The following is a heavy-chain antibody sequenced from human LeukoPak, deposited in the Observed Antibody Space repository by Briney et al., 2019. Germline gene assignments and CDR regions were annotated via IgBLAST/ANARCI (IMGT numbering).Heavy chain of an antibody. V-gene: IGHV4-4*02. Sequence: SETLSLTCAVSGGSISSSNWWSWVRQPPGKGPEWIGEIYHSGSTNYNPSLKSRVTISVDKSKNQFSLKLSSVTAADTAVYYCARGAGGSRPYAFDIWGQGTMVTVSS. J-gene: IGHJ3*02. CDR1: GGSISSSNW. D-gene: IGHD6-6*01. CDR2: IYHSGST. CDR3: ARGAGGSRPYAFDI.